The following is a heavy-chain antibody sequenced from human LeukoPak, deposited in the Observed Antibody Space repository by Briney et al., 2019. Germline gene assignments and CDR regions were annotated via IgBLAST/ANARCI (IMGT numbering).Heavy chain of an antibody. V-gene: IGHV3-30-3*01. D-gene: IGHD4-17*01. CDR1: GFTFSSYA. J-gene: IGHJ4*02. Sequence: GGSLRLSCAASGFTFSSYAMHWVRQAPGKGLEWVAVISYDGSNKYYADSVKGRFTISRDNSKNTLYLQMNSLRAGDTAVYYCARIMTTVTPFDYWGQGTLVTVSS. CDR3: ARIMTTVTPFDY. CDR2: ISYDGSNK.